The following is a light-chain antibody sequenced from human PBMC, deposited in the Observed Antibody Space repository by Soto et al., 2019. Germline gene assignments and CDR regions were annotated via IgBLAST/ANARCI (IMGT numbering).Light chain of an antibody. V-gene: IGKV3-11*01. CDR1: QSVSTF. Sequence: EIALTQSPATLSLSPGERATLSCRASQSVSTFLAWFQQKPGQPPRLLIYNASNRTTGIPARFSGSGSGTDFTLTISSLEPEDFAVYYCQQRGDWPPITFGQGTRLEIK. CDR3: QQRGDWPPIT. J-gene: IGKJ5*01. CDR2: NAS.